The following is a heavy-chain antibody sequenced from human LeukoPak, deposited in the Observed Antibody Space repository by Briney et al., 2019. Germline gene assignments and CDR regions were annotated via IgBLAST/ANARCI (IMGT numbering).Heavy chain of an antibody. CDR3: ARRIRKYLDY. J-gene: IGHJ4*01. D-gene: IGHD2-15*01. CDR2: IYHSGST. V-gene: IGHV4-38-2*01. Sequence: KTSEALSLTCAVSGYSISSGYYWGWIRQPPGKGLEWIGSIYHSGSTYYNPSLKSRVTISVDTSKNQFSLKLSSVTAADAAVYYCARRIRKYLDYWGHGTLVTVSS. CDR1: GYSISSGYY.